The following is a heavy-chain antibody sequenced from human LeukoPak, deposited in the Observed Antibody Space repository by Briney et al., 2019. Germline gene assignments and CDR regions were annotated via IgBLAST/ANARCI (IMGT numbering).Heavy chain of an antibody. J-gene: IGHJ4*02. CDR3: ARDLGGGYYYDSSGDVDDY. D-gene: IGHD3-22*01. CDR1: GYTFTGYY. CDR2: INPNSGGT. Sequence: ASVKVSCKASGYTFTGYYMHWVRQAPGQGLEWMGWINPNSGGTNYAQKFQGRVTMTRDTSISTAYMELSRLRSDDTAVYYCARDLGGGYYYDSSGDVDDYWGQGTLVTVSS. V-gene: IGHV1-2*02.